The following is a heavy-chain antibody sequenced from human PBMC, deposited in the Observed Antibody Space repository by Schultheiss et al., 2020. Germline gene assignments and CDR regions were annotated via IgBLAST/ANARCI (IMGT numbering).Heavy chain of an antibody. D-gene: IGHD3-10*01. J-gene: IGHJ5*02. CDR3: ARAPITMVRGFDP. CDR1: GGSISSGGYS. CDR2: IYHSGST. V-gene: IGHV4-30-2*01. Sequence: SQTLSLTCAVSGGSISSGGYSWSWIRQPPGKGLEWIGYIYHSGSTYYNPSLKSRVTISVHRSKNQFSLKLSSVTAADTAVYYCARAPITMVRGFDPWGQGTLGTV.